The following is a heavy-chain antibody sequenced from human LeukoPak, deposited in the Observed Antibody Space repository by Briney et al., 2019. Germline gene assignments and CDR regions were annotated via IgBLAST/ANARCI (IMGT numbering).Heavy chain of an antibody. D-gene: IGHD2-15*01. J-gene: IGHJ3*02. CDR3: ARDSPGYCSGGSCTNAFDI. Sequence: GGSLRLSCAASGFTVSSNYMSWIRQAPGKGLEWVSYISSSGSTIYYADSVKGRFTISRDNAKNSLYLQMNSLRAEDTAVYYCARDSPGYCSGGSCTNAFDIWGQGTMVTVSS. CDR1: GFTVSSNY. V-gene: IGHV3-11*01. CDR2: ISSSGSTI.